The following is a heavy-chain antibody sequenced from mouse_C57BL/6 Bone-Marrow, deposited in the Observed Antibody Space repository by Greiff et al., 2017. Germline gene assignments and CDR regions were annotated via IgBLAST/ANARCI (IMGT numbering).Heavy chain of an antibody. CDR3: ARGGDYSNLFAY. J-gene: IGHJ3*01. Sequence: VQLQQPGAELVRPGSSVTLSCKASGYTLTSFWMDWVKQRPGQGLEWIGNIYPSDSEPHYNQQFKDKATLTVDKSSSTAYMQLSSLTSEDSAVYYCARGGDYSNLFAYWGQGTLVTVSA. D-gene: IGHD2-5*01. CDR2: IYPSDSEP. CDR1: GYTLTSFW. V-gene: IGHV1-61*01.